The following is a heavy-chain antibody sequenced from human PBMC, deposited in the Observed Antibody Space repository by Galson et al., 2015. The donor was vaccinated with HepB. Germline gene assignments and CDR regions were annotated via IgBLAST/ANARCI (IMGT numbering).Heavy chain of an antibody. V-gene: IGHV1-69*13. Sequence: SVKVSCKASGGTFSSYVISWVRQAPGQGLEWMGGIIPIFGTTNYAQKFQGRVTITADESTSTAYMQLSSLRSEDTAIYYCANRERRGYSSHAENFQHWGQGTLVTVSS. CDR2: IIPIFGTT. D-gene: IGHD5-18*01. CDR1: GGTFSSYV. J-gene: IGHJ1*01. CDR3: ANRERRGYSSHAENFQH.